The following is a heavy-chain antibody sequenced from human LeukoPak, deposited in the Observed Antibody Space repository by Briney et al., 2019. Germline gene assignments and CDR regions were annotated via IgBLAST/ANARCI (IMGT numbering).Heavy chain of an antibody. CDR1: GYSFSTYW. Sequence: GESSKISCKGSGYSFSTYWIAWVRQMPGKGLEWMGVIYPGDSDTRYSPSFQGQVTISADRSISTAYLQWTSLKASDTAMYYCARHGKISTGNNWFDSWGQGILVSVSS. J-gene: IGHJ5*01. V-gene: IGHV5-51*01. CDR3: ARHGKISTGNNWFDS. D-gene: IGHD1-1*01. CDR2: IYPGDSDT.